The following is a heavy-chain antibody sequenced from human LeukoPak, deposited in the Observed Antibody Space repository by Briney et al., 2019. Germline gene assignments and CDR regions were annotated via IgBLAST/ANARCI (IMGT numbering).Heavy chain of an antibody. CDR1: GYTFTSYD. J-gene: IGHJ4*02. V-gene: IGHV1-8*01. Sequence: ASVKVSCKASGYTFTSYDINWVRQATGQGLEWMGWMNPNSGNTGYAQKFQGRVTMTRNTSISTAYMELSSLRSEDTAVYYCARVPGVHHTVRGVNLYHFDYWGQGTLVTVSS. CDR3: ARVPGVHHTVRGVNLYHFDY. D-gene: IGHD3-10*01. CDR2: MNPNSGNT.